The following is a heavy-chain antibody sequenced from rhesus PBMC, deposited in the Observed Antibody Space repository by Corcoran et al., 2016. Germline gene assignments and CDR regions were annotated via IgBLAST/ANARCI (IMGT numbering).Heavy chain of an antibody. CDR2: INGNSGST. V-gene: IGHV4-80*01. J-gene: IGHJ4*01. D-gene: IGHD3-28*01. CDR1: GGSFSSYW. Sequence: QVQLQESGPGLVKPSETLSLTCAVSGGSFSSYWWSWIRQPPGKGLEWMGEINGNSGSTNDNPSHKSRVTLTKDASKNQFSLKLSSVTAAETAVYYCARPNYDSGYYTPYFDYWGQGVLVTVSS. CDR3: ARPNYDSGYYTPYFDY.